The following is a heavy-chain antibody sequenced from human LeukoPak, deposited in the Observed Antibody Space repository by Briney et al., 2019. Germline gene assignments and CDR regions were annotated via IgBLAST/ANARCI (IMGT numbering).Heavy chain of an antibody. D-gene: IGHD2-2*01. CDR2: ISGNGGST. CDR3: AKGYCSSTSCSRGRFDY. V-gene: IGHV3-23*01. J-gene: IGHJ4*02. Sequence: GGSLRLSCAASGFTFSSYAMSWVRQAPGKGLEWVSAISGNGGSTYYADSVKGRFTISRDNSKNTLYLQMNSLRAEDTAVYYCAKGYCSSTSCSRGRFDYWGQGALVTVSS. CDR1: GFTFSSYA.